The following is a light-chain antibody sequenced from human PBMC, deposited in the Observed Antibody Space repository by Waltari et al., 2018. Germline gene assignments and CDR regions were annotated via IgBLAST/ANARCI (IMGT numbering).Light chain of an antibody. CDR1: QSLVHSEGNTY. Sequence: DIVMTQTPLSSPVTLGQPASISCRSSQSLVHSEGNTYLSWLQQRPGQPPRLLIYKISNPVSGVPDRFSGSGAGTDFTLKISRVEAEDVGVYYCMQATQFPYTFGQGTKLEIK. CDR3: MQATQFPYT. V-gene: IGKV2-24*01. J-gene: IGKJ2*01. CDR2: KIS.